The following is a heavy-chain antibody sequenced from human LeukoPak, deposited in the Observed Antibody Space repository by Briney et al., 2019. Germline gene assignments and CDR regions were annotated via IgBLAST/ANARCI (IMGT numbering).Heavy chain of an antibody. D-gene: IGHD3-22*01. Sequence: ASVKVSCKASGYTFTSYDINWVRQATGQGLEWMGWMNPNSGNTGYAQKFQGRVTMTRNTSISTAYMELSSLRSEDTAVYYCARSMIVNYPPRGYMDVWGKGTTVTVSS. J-gene: IGHJ6*03. CDR2: MNPNSGNT. V-gene: IGHV1-8*01. CDR3: ARSMIVNYPPRGYMDV. CDR1: GYTFTSYD.